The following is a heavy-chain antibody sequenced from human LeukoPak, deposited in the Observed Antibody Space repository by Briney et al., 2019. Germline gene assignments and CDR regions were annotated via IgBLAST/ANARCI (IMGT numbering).Heavy chain of an antibody. CDR1: GGSISSYY. V-gene: IGHV4-59*01. J-gene: IGHJ4*02. CDR2: IYYSGST. D-gene: IGHD2-8*01. Sequence: SETLSLTCTASGGSISSYYWSWIRQPPGKGLEWIGYIYYSGSTNYNPSLKSRVTISVDTSKNQFSLKLSSVTAADTVVYYCARSLGYCTNGVCFNFDYWGQGTLGTVSS. CDR3: ARSLGYCTNGVCFNFDY.